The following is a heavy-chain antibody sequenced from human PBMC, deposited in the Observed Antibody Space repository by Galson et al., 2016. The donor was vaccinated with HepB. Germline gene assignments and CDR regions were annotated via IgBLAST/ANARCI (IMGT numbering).Heavy chain of an antibody. V-gene: IGHV1-8*02. CDR3: ARNRPFTGDFDY. D-gene: IGHD7-27*01. CDR2: MTPNSGNQ. Sequence: SVKVSCKASGYTFTNYDFNWVRQAPGQGLEWLGWMTPNSGNQGYAQKFHGRLSLTRDIATSTAYMELSSLTPYDTAVYYCARNRPFTGDFDYWGQGTLVTVSS. J-gene: IGHJ4*02. CDR1: GYTFTNYD.